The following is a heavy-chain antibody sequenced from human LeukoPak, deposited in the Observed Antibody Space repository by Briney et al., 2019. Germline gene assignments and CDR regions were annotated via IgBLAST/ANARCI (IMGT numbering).Heavy chain of an antibody. D-gene: IGHD1-26*01. J-gene: IGHJ4*02. CDR3: AKRPTDSCWEKLHD. CDR2: IGESDGRT. Sequence: GGSLRLSCAASGFTVTTLAMTWVRQAPGKGLEWVSVIGESDGRTYYADSVKGRFTISRDESKNTLYLQMNSLRAEDTAVYYCAKRPTDSCWEKLHDWGQGTLVTVSS. V-gene: IGHV3-23*01. CDR1: GFTVTTLA.